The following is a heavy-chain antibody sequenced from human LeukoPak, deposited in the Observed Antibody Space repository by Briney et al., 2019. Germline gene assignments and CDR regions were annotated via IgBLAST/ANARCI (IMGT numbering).Heavy chain of an antibody. J-gene: IGHJ3*02. CDR3: ASPSTLAVRGAFDI. CDR1: GGSISSYY. CDR2: IYYSGST. V-gene: IGHV4-59*08. Sequence: SETLSLTCTVSGGSISSYYWSWIRQPPGKGLEWIGYIYYSGSTYYNPSLKSRVTISVDTSKNQFSLKLSSVTAAGTAVYYCASPSTLAVRGAFDIWGQGTMVTVSS. D-gene: IGHD3-10*01.